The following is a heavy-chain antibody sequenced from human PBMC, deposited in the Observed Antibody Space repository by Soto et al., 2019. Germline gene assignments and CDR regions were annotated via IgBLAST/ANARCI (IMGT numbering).Heavy chain of an antibody. Sequence: GASVKVSCKVSGYTLTELSMHWVRQAPGKGLEWMGGFDPEDGETIYAQKFQGRVTMTEDTSTDTAYMELSSLRSEDTAVYYCANLPLGYGSGGSCYWSNWFDPWGQGTLVTVSS. D-gene: IGHD2-15*01. CDR2: FDPEDGET. J-gene: IGHJ5*02. CDR1: GYTLTELS. V-gene: IGHV1-24*01. CDR3: ANLPLGYGSGGSCYWSNWFDP.